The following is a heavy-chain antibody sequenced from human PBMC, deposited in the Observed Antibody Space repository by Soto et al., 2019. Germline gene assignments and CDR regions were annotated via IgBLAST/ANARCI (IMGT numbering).Heavy chain of an antibody. CDR3: AKAPDDYVWGSYRNYFDY. V-gene: IGHV3-23*01. Sequence: VGSLRLSCAASGFTFSSYAMSWVRQAPGKGLEWVSAISGSGGSTYYADSVKGRFTISRDNSKNTLYLQMNSLRAEDTAVHYCAKAPDDYVWGSYRNYFDYWGQGTLVTVSS. D-gene: IGHD3-16*02. J-gene: IGHJ4*02. CDR1: GFTFSSYA. CDR2: ISGSGGST.